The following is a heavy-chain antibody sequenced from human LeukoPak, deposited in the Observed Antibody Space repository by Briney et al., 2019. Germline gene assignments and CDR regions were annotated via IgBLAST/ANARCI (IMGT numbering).Heavy chain of an antibody. CDR3: ARGPVFRSIYAFDI. D-gene: IGHD2-2*01. V-gene: IGHV1-8*01. Sequence: GASVTVSCTASGYTFASYDINWVRQATGQGLEWMGWMNPNSGNTGYAQKFQGRVTMTRNTSISTAYMELSSLRSEDTAVYYCARGPVFRSIYAFDIWGQGTMVTVSS. J-gene: IGHJ3*02. CDR2: MNPNSGNT. CDR1: GYTFASYD.